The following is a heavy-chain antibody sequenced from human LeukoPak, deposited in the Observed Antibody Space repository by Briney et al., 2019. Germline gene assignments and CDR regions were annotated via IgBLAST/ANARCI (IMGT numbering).Heavy chain of an antibody. CDR3: ARGEGYYGSGEFDY. CDR1: GFTFSTFT. Sequence: GGSLRLSCAASGFTFSTFTIHWVRQAPGKGLERVAVISYDGSNKYYADSVKGRFTISRDNSKNTLYLQMNSLRAEDTAVYYCARGEGYYGSGEFDYWGQGTLVTVSS. V-gene: IGHV3-30-3*01. J-gene: IGHJ4*02. D-gene: IGHD3-10*01. CDR2: ISYDGSNK.